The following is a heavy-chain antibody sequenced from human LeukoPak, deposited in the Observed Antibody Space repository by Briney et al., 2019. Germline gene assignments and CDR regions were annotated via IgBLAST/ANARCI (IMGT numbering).Heavy chain of an antibody. V-gene: IGHV4-59*01. D-gene: IGHD3-22*01. J-gene: IGHJ5*02. Sequence: PSETLSLTCTVSGGSISSYYWSWIRQHPAEGVEWFVYIYYSGSTTYNPSLKSRVTISVDTSKNQFSLKLSSVTAADTAVYYCARDGTDSSGYYWFDPWGQGTLVTVSS. CDR1: GGSISSYY. CDR3: ARDGTDSSGYYWFDP. CDR2: IYYSGST.